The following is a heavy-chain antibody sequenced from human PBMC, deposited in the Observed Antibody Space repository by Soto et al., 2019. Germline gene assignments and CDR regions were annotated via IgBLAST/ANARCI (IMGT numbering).Heavy chain of an antibody. CDR3: ARGITIFGVVISVAVDYGTDV. V-gene: IGHV1-2*04. J-gene: IGHJ6*02. Sequence: ASVKVSCKASGYTFTGYYMHWVRQAPGQGLEWMGWINPNSGGTNYAQKFQGWVTMTRDTSISTAYMELSRLRSDDTAVYYCARGITIFGVVISVAVDYGTDVWGQGTMVTVSS. CDR2: INPNSGGT. D-gene: IGHD3-3*01. CDR1: GYTFTGYY.